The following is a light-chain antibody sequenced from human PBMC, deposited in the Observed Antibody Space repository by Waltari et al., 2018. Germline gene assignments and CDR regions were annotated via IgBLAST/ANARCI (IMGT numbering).Light chain of an antibody. CDR1: QSVSYS. CDR3: QHRSGP. V-gene: IGKV3-11*01. Sequence: DIVLTQSPATLSLSHGERATLSCRASQSVSYSFDWYQHKPGQAPRLLVYDASNRATGVPARFSGSGSGTHFTLTISSLGPADFAVYYCQHRSGPFGPGTKVDFK. J-gene: IGKJ3*01. CDR2: DAS.